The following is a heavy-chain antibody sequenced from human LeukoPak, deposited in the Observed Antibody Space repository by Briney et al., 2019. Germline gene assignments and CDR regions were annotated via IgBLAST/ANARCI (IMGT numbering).Heavy chain of an antibody. D-gene: IGHD4-23*01. CDR3: AKDSAVIGSIDYYYGMDV. J-gene: IGHJ6*02. CDR2: ISGSGGST. CDR1: GFTFSSYA. V-gene: IGHV3-23*01. Sequence: GGSLRLSCAASGFTFSSYAMSWVRQAPGKGLEWVSAISGSGGSTYYADSVKGRFTISRDNSENTLYLQMNSLRAEDTAVYYCAKDSAVIGSIDYYYGMDVWGQGTTVTVSS.